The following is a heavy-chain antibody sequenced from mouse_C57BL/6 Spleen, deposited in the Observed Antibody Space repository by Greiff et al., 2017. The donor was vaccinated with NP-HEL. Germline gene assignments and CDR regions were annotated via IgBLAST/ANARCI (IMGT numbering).Heavy chain of an antibody. V-gene: IGHV1-19*01. D-gene: IGHD2-2*01. CDR1: GYTFTDYY. J-gene: IGHJ4*01. CDR3: ARSDYGYDYAMDY. CDR2: INPYNGGT. Sequence: VQLQQSGPELVKPGASVKISCKASGYTFTDYYMNWVKQSHGKSLEWIGVINPYNGGTSYNQKFKGKATLTVDKSSSTAYMELNSLTSEDSAVYYCARSDYGYDYAMDYWGQGTSVTVSS.